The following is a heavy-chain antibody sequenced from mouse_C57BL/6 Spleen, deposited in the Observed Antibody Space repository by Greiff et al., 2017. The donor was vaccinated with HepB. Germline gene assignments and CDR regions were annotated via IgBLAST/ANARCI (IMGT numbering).Heavy chain of an antibody. D-gene: IGHD2-3*01. CDR1: GYTFTDYE. Sequence: QVQLQQSGAELVRPGASVTLSCKASGYTFTDYEMHWVKQTPVHGLEWIGAIDPETGGTAYNQKFKGKAILTADKSSSTAYMELRSLTSEDSAVYYCTRDDGYFHYWGQGTTLTVSS. CDR2: IDPETGGT. J-gene: IGHJ2*01. V-gene: IGHV1-15*01. CDR3: TRDDGYFHY.